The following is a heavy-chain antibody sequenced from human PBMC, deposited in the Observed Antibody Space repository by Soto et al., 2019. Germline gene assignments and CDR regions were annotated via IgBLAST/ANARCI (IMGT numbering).Heavy chain of an antibody. CDR2: IYHSGST. D-gene: IGHD3-22*01. CDR1: GCSISSSNW. Sequence: SETLSLTCAVPGCSISSSNWWSRVRQPPGQGLEWIGEIYHSGSTNYNPSLKSRVTISVDKSKNQFSLKLSSVTAADTAVYYCARRRGGYYYDSSGYIDDPFDIWGQGTMVT. J-gene: IGHJ3*02. V-gene: IGHV4-4*02. CDR3: ARRRGGYYYDSSGYIDDPFDI.